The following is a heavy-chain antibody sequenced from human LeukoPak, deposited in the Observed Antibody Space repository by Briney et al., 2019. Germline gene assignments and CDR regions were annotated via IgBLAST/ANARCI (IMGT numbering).Heavy chain of an antibody. CDR3: ARVLCSGGTCLDAFDI. D-gene: IGHD2-15*01. J-gene: IGHJ3*02. Sequence: GGSLRLSCAASGFTFSSYGMYWVRQAPGKGLEWVAVIWYDGSNKYYADSVKGRFTISRDNSKNTLYLQMNSLRAEDTAVYYCARVLCSGGTCLDAFDIWGQGTMVTASS. V-gene: IGHV3-33*08. CDR2: IWYDGSNK. CDR1: GFTFSSYG.